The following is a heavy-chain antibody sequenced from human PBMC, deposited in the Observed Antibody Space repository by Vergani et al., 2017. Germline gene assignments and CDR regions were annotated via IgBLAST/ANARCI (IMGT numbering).Heavy chain of an antibody. J-gene: IGHJ1*01. Sequence: QVQLVQSGAEVKKPGASVKVSCKASGYTFTGYYMHWVRQAPGQGLEWMGWINPNSGGTNYAQKFQGWVTMTRDTSISTAYMELSRLRSDDTAVYYCARERYCSSTSCYRGGEYFQHWGQGTLVTVSS. CDR3: ARERYCSSTSCYRGGEYFQH. CDR2: INPNSGGT. CDR1: GYTFTGYY. V-gene: IGHV1-2*04. D-gene: IGHD2-2*01.